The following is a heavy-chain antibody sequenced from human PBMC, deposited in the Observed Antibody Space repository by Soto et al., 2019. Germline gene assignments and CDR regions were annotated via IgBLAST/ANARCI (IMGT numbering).Heavy chain of an antibody. CDR3: AKDDSTVSRPWDV. D-gene: IGHD5-18*01. CDR1: GFTFTNYV. Sequence: GGSLRLSCASSGFTFTNYVMNRVRQAPGKGLEWVSSISAGGSNTYYADSLKGRFTISRVNSKNTLYLQMTGLRVEDTAVYFCAKDDSTVSRPWDVWGQGTTVTVSS. V-gene: IGHV3-23*01. CDR2: ISAGGSNT. J-gene: IGHJ6*02.